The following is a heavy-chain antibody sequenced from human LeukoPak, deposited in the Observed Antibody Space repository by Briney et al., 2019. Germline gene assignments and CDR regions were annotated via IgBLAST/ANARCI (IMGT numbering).Heavy chain of an antibody. CDR3: ARGVITFGGVIVPGGY. Sequence: GASVKVSCKASGCTFTSYGISWARQAPGQGLEWMGWISAYNGNTNYAQKLQGRVTVTTDTSTSTAYMELRSLRSDDTAVYYCARGVITFGGVIVPGGYWGQGTLVTVSS. CDR1: GCTFTSYG. CDR2: ISAYNGNT. D-gene: IGHD3-16*02. J-gene: IGHJ4*02. V-gene: IGHV1-18*01.